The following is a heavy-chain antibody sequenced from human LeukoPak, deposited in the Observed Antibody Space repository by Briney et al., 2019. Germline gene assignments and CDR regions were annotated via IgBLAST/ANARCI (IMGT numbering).Heavy chain of an antibody. Sequence: SETLSLTCAVYGGSFSGYYWSWTRQPPGKGLEWIGEINHSGSTNYNPSLKSRVTISVDTSKNQFSLKLSSVTAADTAVYYCARGPPPSSGWYVDSGYYYYMDVWGKGTTVTVSS. CDR2: INHSGST. CDR1: GGSFSGYY. D-gene: IGHD6-19*01. J-gene: IGHJ6*03. V-gene: IGHV4-34*01. CDR3: ARGPPPSSGWYVDSGYYYYMDV.